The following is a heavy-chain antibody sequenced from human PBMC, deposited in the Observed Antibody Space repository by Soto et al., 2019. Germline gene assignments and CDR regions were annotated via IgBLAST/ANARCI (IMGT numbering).Heavy chain of an antibody. V-gene: IGHV1-69*13. CDR1: GGTFSSHA. J-gene: IGHJ3*02. D-gene: IGHD5-18*01. Sequence: GASVKVSCKASGGTFSSHAISWVRHAPGQGLEWMGGIIPIFGTANYAQKFQGRVTITADESTSTAYMELSSVRSEDTAVYYCARHANTAMGIDAFDIWGQGTMVTVSS. CDR2: IIPIFGTA. CDR3: ARHANTAMGIDAFDI.